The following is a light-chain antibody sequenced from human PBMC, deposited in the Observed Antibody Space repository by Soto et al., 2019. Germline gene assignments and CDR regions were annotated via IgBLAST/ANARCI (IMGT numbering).Light chain of an antibody. CDR2: EVS. CDR3: SSYSATYNHVV. CDR1: SSDVGGYNY. J-gene: IGLJ2*01. V-gene: IGLV2-8*01. Sequence: QSALTQPPSASGSPGQSVTISCTGTSSDVGGYNYVSWYQQHPGKAPKLMIFEVSKWPSGVPDRFSGSKSGNTASLTVSGLQAEDEGDYYCSSYSATYNHVVFGGGTQLTVL.